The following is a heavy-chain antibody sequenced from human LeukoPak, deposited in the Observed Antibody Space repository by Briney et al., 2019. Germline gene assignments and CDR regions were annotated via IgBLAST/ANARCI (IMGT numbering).Heavy chain of an antibody. J-gene: IGHJ5*02. CDR1: GFTFNSYG. V-gene: IGHV3-30*03. D-gene: IGHD6-19*01. Sequence: GRSLRLSCAASGFTFNSYGMHWVRQAPGKGLEWVAVISYDGNDKYYIDSVKGRYTISRDYSKDTLYLQMNSLRTEDTAVYYCARDRSNCFDPWGQGTLVIVSS. CDR3: ARDRSNCFDP. CDR2: ISYDGNDK.